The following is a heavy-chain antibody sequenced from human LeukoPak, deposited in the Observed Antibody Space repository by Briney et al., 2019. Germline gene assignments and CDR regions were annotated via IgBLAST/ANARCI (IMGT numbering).Heavy chain of an antibody. J-gene: IGHJ4*02. V-gene: IGHV4-59*01. Sequence: SETLSLTCTVSGGSLSSYYWSWIRQPPGKGLEWIGYIYYSGSTNYNPSLKSRVTMSVDTSKNQFSLKLSSVTAADTAVYYCAREDDSSGYFDYWGQGTLVTVSS. D-gene: IGHD3-22*01. CDR1: GGSLSSYY. CDR3: AREDDSSGYFDY. CDR2: IYYSGST.